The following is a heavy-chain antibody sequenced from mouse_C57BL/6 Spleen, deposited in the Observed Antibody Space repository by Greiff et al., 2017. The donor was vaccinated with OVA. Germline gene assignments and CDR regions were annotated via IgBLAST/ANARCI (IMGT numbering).Heavy chain of an antibody. D-gene: IGHD2-4*01. J-gene: IGHJ3*01. CDR3: ARGDYDDGFAD. Sequence: EVQLVESGPGLVKPSQSLSLTCSVSGYSITSGYYWNWIRQFPGNKLEWVGYISSDGRTNYNPSFKNRISITRDTSKNQFFMQLNSVTTEDTASYYCARGDYDDGFADWGQGTLVTVSA. CDR1: GYSITSGYY. CDR2: ISSDGRT. V-gene: IGHV3-6*01.